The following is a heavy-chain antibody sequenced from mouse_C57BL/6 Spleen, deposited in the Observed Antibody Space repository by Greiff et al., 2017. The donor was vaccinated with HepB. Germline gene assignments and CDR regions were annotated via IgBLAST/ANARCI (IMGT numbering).Heavy chain of an antibody. CDR3: ARYLSGSSSYYFDY. Sequence: EVQLVESGGGLVQPGGSLSLSCAASGFTFTDYYMSWVRQPPGKALEWLGFIRNKANGYTTEYSASVKGRFTISRDNSQSILYLQMNALRAEDSATYYCARYLSGSSSYYFDYWGQGTTLTVSS. CDR2: IRNKANGYTT. V-gene: IGHV7-3*01. J-gene: IGHJ2*01. D-gene: IGHD1-1*01. CDR1: GFTFTDYY.